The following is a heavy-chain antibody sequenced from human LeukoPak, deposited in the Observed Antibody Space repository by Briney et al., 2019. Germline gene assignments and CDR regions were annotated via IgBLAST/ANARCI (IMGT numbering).Heavy chain of an antibody. CDR3: AREVVDQDTGAFDI. CDR1: GYTFTGYY. Sequence: GASVKVSCKASGYTFTGYYMHWVRQAPGQGLEWMGWINPNSGGTSYAQKFQGRVTMTRDTSISTAYMELSRLRSDDTAVYYCAREVVDQDTGAFDIWGQGTMVTVSS. V-gene: IGHV1-2*02. D-gene: IGHD5-12*01. CDR2: INPNSGGT. J-gene: IGHJ3*02.